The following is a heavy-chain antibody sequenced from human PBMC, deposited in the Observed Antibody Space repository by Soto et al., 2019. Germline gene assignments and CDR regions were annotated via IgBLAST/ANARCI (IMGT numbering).Heavy chain of an antibody. CDR2: IIRILGIA. Sequence: QVQLVQSGAEVKKPGSSVKVSCKASGGTFSSYTISWVRQAPGQELEWMGRIIRILGIANYAQKFQGRVTITADKSTSTAYMELSSLRSEDTAVYYCARGHDYGGKGWFDPWGQGTLVTVSS. D-gene: IGHD4-17*01. CDR3: ARGHDYGGKGWFDP. V-gene: IGHV1-69*02. CDR1: GGTFSSYT. J-gene: IGHJ5*02.